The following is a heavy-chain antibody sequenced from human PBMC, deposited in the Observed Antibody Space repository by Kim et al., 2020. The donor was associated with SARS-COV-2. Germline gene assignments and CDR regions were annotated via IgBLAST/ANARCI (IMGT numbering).Heavy chain of an antibody. V-gene: IGHV3-33*01. D-gene: IGHD3-22*01. Sequence: GGSLRLSCAASGFTFSSYSMHWVRQAPGKGLEWVAVIWYDGSNKYYADSVKGRFTISRDNSKNTLYLQMNSLRAEDTAVHYCARDKSYYYDSSGTLDYWGQGTLVTVSS. CDR2: IWYDGSNK. J-gene: IGHJ4*02. CDR1: GFTFSSYS. CDR3: ARDKSYYYDSSGTLDY.